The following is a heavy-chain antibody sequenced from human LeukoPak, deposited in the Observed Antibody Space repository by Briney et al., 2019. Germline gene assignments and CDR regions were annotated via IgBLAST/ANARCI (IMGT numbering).Heavy chain of an antibody. Sequence: GASVKVSCKASGYTFTGYYMHWVQQAPGQGLEWMGWINPNSGGTNYAQNFQGRVTMTRDTSISTAYMELSRLRSDDTAVYYCARAGRGLSYGELGYWGQGTLVTVSS. V-gene: IGHV1-2*02. D-gene: IGHD5-18*01. CDR3: ARAGRGLSYGELGY. CDR1: GYTFTGYY. CDR2: INPNSGGT. J-gene: IGHJ4*02.